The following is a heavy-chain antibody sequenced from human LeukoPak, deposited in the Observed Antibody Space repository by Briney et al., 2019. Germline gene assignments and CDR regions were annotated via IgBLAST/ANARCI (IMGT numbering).Heavy chain of an antibody. D-gene: IGHD3-10*01. CDR3: VRGLGGVTMGEDY. V-gene: IGHV1-2*02. J-gene: IGHJ4*02. CDR2: INSDTGGT. CDR1: GYSFIAYY. Sequence: ASVKVSCKASGYSFIAYYIHWVRQVPGQAFEWMGWINSDTGGTVYARKFQGRVTMTRDMSITTAYMDVTRLTSDDTAVYYCVRGLGGVTMGEDYWGQGTLVTVSS.